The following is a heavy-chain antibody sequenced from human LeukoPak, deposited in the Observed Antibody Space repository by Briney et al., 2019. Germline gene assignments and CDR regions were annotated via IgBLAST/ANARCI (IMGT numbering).Heavy chain of an antibody. Sequence: PSETLSLTCTVSGGSISSRSYYWSWIRQPPGKGLEWIGEINHSGSTNYNPSLKSRVTISVDTSKNQFSLKLSSVTAADTAVYHCARRAYYYGSGSYYRYWGQGTLVTVSS. CDR1: GGSISSRSYY. V-gene: IGHV4-39*07. CDR3: ARRAYYYGSGSYYRY. D-gene: IGHD3-10*01. J-gene: IGHJ4*02. CDR2: INHSGST.